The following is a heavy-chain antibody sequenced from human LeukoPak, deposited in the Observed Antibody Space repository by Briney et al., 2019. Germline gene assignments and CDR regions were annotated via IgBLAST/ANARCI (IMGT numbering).Heavy chain of an antibody. V-gene: IGHV3-33*01. CDR1: GFTFSSYG. CDR3: ARDAYGAPLYYYGMDV. Sequence: GRSLRLSCAASGFTFSSYGMHWVRQAPGKGLEWVAVIWYDGSNKYYADSVKGRFTISRDNSKNTLYLQMNSLRAEDTAVYYCARDAYGAPLYYYGMDVWGQGTTVTVSS. D-gene: IGHD4-17*01. CDR2: IWYDGSNK. J-gene: IGHJ6*02.